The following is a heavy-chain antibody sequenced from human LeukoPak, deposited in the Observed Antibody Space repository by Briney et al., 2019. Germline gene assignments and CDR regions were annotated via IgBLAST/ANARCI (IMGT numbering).Heavy chain of an antibody. D-gene: IGHD6-19*01. V-gene: IGHV3-23*01. CDR3: AKGSSGWGSFDF. Sequence: GGSLRLSCAVSGFTFTTYAMTWVRQAPGKGLEWVSSLSGSGESTLYADSVKGRFTISGDNSKNTLFLQMYSLRADDTAVYLCAKGSSGWGSFDFWGQGTLVTVSS. CDR1: GFTFTTYA. CDR2: LSGSGEST. J-gene: IGHJ4*02.